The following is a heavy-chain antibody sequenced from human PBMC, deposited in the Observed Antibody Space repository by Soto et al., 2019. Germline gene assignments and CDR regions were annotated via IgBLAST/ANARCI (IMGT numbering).Heavy chain of an antibody. CDR3: EVTTGY. J-gene: IGHJ4*02. Sequence: QVQVVQSRAEVKKPGASVKVSCKTSGYTFTDYDINWVRQAPGQGLEYMGWVSPENSNAGYAQQFRGRVPMTTNTIISTAYLELTDLRYEDTAVYYCEVTTGYWGQGTMVTVSS. CDR1: GYTFTDYD. V-gene: IGHV1-8*01. CDR2: VSPENSNA. D-gene: IGHD2-21*02.